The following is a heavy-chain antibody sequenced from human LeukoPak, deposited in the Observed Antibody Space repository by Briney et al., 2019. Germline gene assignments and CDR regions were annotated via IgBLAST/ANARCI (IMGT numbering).Heavy chain of an antibody. Sequence: GGSLRLSCAASGFTFSSYSMNWVRQAPGKGLEWVSSISSSSTYIYYADSVKGRFTISRDNAKNSLYLQMNSLRAEDMAVYYCARGEALLLWFGELYGDFDYWGQGTLVTVSS. CDR1: GFTFSSYS. CDR3: ARGEALLLWFGELYGDFDY. CDR2: ISSSSTYI. J-gene: IGHJ4*02. V-gene: IGHV3-21*01. D-gene: IGHD3-10*01.